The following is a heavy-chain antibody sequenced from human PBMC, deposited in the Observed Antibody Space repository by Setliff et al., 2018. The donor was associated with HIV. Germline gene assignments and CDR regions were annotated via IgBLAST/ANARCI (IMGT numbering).Heavy chain of an antibody. CDR2: INSGSNYI. CDR1: GFSFGSFS. Sequence: PGGSLRLSCSGSGFSFGSFSLHWVRQAPGKGLEWISSINSGSNYIYYTDSVKGRFIISRDNAKKSLFLQMNSLRAEDTAVYYCASSRPPDDSSGYLDHWGQGTLVTVSS. D-gene: IGHD3-22*01. V-gene: IGHV3-21*04. CDR3: ASSRPPDDSSGYLDH. J-gene: IGHJ4*01.